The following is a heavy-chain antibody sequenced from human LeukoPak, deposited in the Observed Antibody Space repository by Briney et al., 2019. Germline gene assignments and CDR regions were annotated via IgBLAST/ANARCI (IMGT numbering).Heavy chain of an antibody. D-gene: IGHD6-13*01. Sequence: SSETLSLTCTVSGGSISSYYWSWLRQPPGKGLEWIGYIYTSGSTNYNPSLKSRVTISVDTSKNQFSLKLSSVTAADTAVYYCARLIRLAAAGTEYYYYMDVGGKGTTVTVSS. CDR1: GGSISSYY. CDR3: ARLIRLAAAGTEYYYYMDV. CDR2: IYTSGST. J-gene: IGHJ6*03. V-gene: IGHV4-4*09.